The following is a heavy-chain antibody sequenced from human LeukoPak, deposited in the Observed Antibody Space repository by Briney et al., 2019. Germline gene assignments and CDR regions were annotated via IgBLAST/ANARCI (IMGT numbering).Heavy chain of an antibody. CDR2: ISTDTGNP. J-gene: IGHJ6*03. CDR3: ARGTDGNLKYYMDV. D-gene: IGHD4-23*01. V-gene: IGHV7-4-1*02. Sequence: WASVKVSCKASGYTFTTYAMNWVRQAPGHGLEWMGWISTDTGNPTYVQGFTGRFVFSLDTSVSTAYLQISGLKAEDTAVYYCARGTDGNLKYYMDVWGKGTTVTVSS. CDR1: GYTFTTYA.